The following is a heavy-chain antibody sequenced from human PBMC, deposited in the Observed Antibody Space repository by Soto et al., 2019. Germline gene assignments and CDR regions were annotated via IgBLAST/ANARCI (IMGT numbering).Heavy chain of an antibody. CDR3: ARESGELS. D-gene: IGHD2-15*01. CDR2: IIPIYGTA. J-gene: IGHJ5*02. Sequence: QVQLVQSGAEVKKPGSSVKVSCKASGGTFSSYTISWVRQAPGQGLEWMGGIIPIYGTANYAQEFQGRLTXTADDSTTRTYMELSSLRSEDTAVYYCARESGELSWGQGTLVTVSS. CDR1: GGTFSSYT. V-gene: IGHV1-69*12.